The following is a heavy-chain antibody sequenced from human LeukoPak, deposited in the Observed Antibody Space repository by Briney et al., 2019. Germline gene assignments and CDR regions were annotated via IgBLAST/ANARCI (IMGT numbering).Heavy chain of an antibody. Sequence: PGGSLRLSCAASGFTFSSDEMNWVRQAPGKGLQWISYINTDGATIYYADSVKGRFTISRDNAKNSLYLQMNSLRAEDTAVYYCARGYHSWDSWGQGTLVTVSS. D-gene: IGHD2-2*01. CDR3: ARGYHSWDS. CDR2: INTDGATI. CDR1: GFTFSSDE. V-gene: IGHV3-48*03. J-gene: IGHJ4*02.